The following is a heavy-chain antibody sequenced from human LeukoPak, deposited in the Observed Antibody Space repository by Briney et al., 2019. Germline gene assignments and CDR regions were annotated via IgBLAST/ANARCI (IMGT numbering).Heavy chain of an antibody. CDR1: GLTFSRDW. CDR3: ARDLGIHVFSLDY. D-gene: IGHD3-10*01. Sequence: GGSLRLSCEASGLTFSRDWMGWVRQAPGKGLEWVSYISSSSSTIYYADSVKGRFTISRDNAKNSLYLQMNSLRAEDTAVYYCARDLGIHVFSLDYWGQGTLVTVSS. V-gene: IGHV3-48*01. J-gene: IGHJ4*02. CDR2: ISSSSSTI.